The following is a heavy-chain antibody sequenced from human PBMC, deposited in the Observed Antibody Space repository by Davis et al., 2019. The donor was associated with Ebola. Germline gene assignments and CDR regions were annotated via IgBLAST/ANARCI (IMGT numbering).Heavy chain of an antibody. CDR3: AKDEPQIDDVWRGYYES. CDR2: MSYDGSNE. Sequence: GESLKISCATSVFTFSRYALHWVRQAPGKGLEWVAVMSYDGSNEYYADSVKGRFIISRDISKKTLYLQMNSLRAEDTAVYYCAKDEPQIDDVWRGYYESWGPGTLVTVSS. J-gene: IGHJ5*02. D-gene: IGHD3-3*01. CDR1: VFTFSRYA. V-gene: IGHV3-30*18.